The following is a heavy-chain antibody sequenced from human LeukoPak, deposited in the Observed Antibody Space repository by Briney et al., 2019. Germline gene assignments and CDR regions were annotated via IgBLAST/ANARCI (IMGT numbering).Heavy chain of an antibody. CDR3: ASSITIFGVVLRTIYFDY. V-gene: IGHV4-39*01. J-gene: IGHJ4*02. CDR2: MYYSGST. Sequence: SETLSLTCTVSGGSIGSSSYYWGWIRQPPGKGLEWIGGMYYSGSTYYDPSLKSRVIISVDTSKNQFSLKLRSVTAADTAVYYCASSITIFGVVLRTIYFDYWGQGILVTVSS. CDR1: GGSIGSSSYY. D-gene: IGHD3-3*01.